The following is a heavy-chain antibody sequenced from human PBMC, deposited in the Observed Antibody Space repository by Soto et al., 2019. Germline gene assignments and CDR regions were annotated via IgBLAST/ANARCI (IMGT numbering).Heavy chain of an antibody. Sequence: QVQLVQSGAEVKKPGSSVKVSCKASGGTFSSYAISWVRQAPGQGLEWMGGIIPIFGTANYAQKFQGSVTITADESTSTAYMELSSLRSEDTAVYYCARDRDYYDSSGYYPFDYWGQGTLVTVSS. CDR1: GGTFSSYA. CDR3: ARDRDYYDSSGYYPFDY. J-gene: IGHJ4*02. CDR2: IIPIFGTA. V-gene: IGHV1-69*01. D-gene: IGHD3-22*01.